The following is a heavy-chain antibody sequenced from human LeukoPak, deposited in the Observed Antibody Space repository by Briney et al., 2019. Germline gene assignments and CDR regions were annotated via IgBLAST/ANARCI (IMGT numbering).Heavy chain of an antibody. J-gene: IGHJ3*02. D-gene: IGHD3-22*01. CDR2: IYSGGGT. V-gene: IGHV3-66*01. CDR3: ARDGLDSSGPVAFDI. Sequence: GGSLRLSCAASGFTVSTNYMSWVRQAPGKGLEWVSLIYSGGGTYYADSVKGRFTFSRDNSKNTLYLQMNSLRSEDTAVYYCARDGLDSSGPVAFDIWGQGTMVTVSS. CDR1: GFTVSTNY.